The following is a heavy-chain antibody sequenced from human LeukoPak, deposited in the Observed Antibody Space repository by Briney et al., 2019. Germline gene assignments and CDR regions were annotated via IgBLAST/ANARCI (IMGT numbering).Heavy chain of an antibody. J-gene: IGHJ4*02. Sequence: SETLSLTCTVSGGSISSGDYYWSWIRQPPGKGLEWIGYIYYSGSTYYNPSLKSRVTISVDTSKNQFSLKLSSVTAAGTAVYYCARGGYSYGYASAFWGQGTLVTVSS. CDR1: GGSISSGDYY. CDR3: ARGGYSYGYASAF. CDR2: IYYSGST. D-gene: IGHD5-18*01. V-gene: IGHV4-30-4*08.